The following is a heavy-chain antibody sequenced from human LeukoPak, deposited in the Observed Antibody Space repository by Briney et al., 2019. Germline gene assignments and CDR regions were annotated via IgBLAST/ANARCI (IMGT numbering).Heavy chain of an antibody. CDR1: GGSISSNSYY. V-gene: IGHV4-39*01. Sequence: SETLSLTCTVSGGSISSNSYYWGWIRQPPGKGLEWIGSIYYSGSTYYNPSLKSRVTISVDTSKNQFSLKLSSVTAADTAVYYCARQSPVVPAAMSGWFDPWGQGTLVTVSS. CDR2: IYYSGST. J-gene: IGHJ5*02. D-gene: IGHD2-2*01. CDR3: ARQSPVVPAAMSGWFDP.